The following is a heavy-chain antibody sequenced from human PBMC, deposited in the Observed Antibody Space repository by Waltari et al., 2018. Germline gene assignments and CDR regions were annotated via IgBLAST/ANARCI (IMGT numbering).Heavy chain of an antibody. CDR2: ISWNSGSI. V-gene: IGHV3-9*03. D-gene: IGHD2-21*02. CDR3: AKDIGDGGNSRDGYFDL. J-gene: IGHJ2*01. Sequence: EVQLVESGGGLVQPGRSLRLSCAASGFTFDDYAMHWVRQAPGKGLEWVSGISWNSGSIGYADSVKGRFTISRDNAKNSLYLQMNSLRAEDMALYYCAKDIGDGGNSRDGYFDLWGRGTLVTVSS. CDR1: GFTFDDYA.